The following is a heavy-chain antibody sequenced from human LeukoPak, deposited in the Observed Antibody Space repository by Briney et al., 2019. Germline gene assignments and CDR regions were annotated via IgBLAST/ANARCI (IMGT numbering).Heavy chain of an antibody. D-gene: IGHD3-10*01. Sequence: GGSLRLSCAAYGFTFDDYGMSWVRQAPGKGLEWVSVINWNGGSTGYADSVKGRFTISRDNAKNSLYLQMNSLRAEDTALYYCARAGYYYGSGSCDYWGQGTLVTVSS. CDR1: GFTFDDYG. J-gene: IGHJ4*02. CDR3: ARAGYYYGSGSCDY. V-gene: IGHV3-20*04. CDR2: INWNGGST.